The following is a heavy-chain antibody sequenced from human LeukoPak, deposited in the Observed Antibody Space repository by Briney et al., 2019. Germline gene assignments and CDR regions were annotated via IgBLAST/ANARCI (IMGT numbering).Heavy chain of an antibody. CDR3: ARDLYSRRMNSYGSGSYFAP. D-gene: IGHD3-10*01. V-gene: IGHV1-18*01. J-gene: IGHJ5*02. Sequence: GASVKVSCKASGYTFSSYGISWVRQAPGQGLEWMGWISGYNGNTHYAQKVLGRVTMTTDTSTTTAYMELRSLRSDDTAVYYCARDLYSRRMNSYGSGSYFAPWGRGTLVTVSP. CDR2: ISGYNGNT. CDR1: GYTFSSYG.